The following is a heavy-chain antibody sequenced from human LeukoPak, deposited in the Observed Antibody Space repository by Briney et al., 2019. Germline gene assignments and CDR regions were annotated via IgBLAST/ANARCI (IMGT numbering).Heavy chain of an antibody. CDR3: ARDLGGDYDILTGYYTDDYYYYGMDV. CDR1: GFTFSSYS. Sequence: PGGSLRLSCAAYGFTFSSYSMNWVRQAPGKGLEWVSSISSSSSYIYYADSVKGRFTISRDNAKNSLYLQMNSLRAEDTAVYYCARDLGGDYDILTGYYTDDYYYYGMDVWGQGTTVTVSS. CDR2: ISSSSSYI. V-gene: IGHV3-21*01. D-gene: IGHD3-9*01. J-gene: IGHJ6*02.